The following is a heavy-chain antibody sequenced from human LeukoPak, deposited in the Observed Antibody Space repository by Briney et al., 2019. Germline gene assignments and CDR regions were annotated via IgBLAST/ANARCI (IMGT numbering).Heavy chain of an antibody. V-gene: IGHV1-8*01. J-gene: IGHJ4*02. Sequence: GASVKVSCKASGYTFTSYDINWGRQATGQGLEWMGWMNPNSGNTGYAQKFQGRVTMTTNTSISTAYMELSSLRSEDPAVYYCARGGYYDSSGYYRIDYWGQGTLVTVSS. D-gene: IGHD3-22*01. CDR1: GYTFTSYD. CDR2: MNPNSGNT. CDR3: ARGGYYDSSGYYRIDY.